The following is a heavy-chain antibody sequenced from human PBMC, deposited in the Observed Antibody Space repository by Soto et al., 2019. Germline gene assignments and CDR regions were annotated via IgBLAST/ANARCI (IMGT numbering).Heavy chain of an antibody. CDR3: ARGRYRDY. CDR2: ISAHNGNT. D-gene: IGHD1-1*01. V-gene: IGHV1-18*01. J-gene: IGHJ4*02. CDR1: GYTFTSYG. Sequence: QVHLVQSGAEVKKPGASVKVSCKGSGYTFTSYGITWVRQAPGQGLEWMGWISAHNGNTNYAQKLQGRVTVTRDTSTRTAYRELRSLRSADTAVYYGARGRYRDYWGQGALVTVSS.